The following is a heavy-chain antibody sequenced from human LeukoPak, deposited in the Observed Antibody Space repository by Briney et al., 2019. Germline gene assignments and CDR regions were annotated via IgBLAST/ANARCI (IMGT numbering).Heavy chain of an antibody. CDR1: EFSFSNYA. V-gene: IGHV3-23*01. CDR2: ISGSGTTT. Sequence: GGSLRLSCAASEFSFSNYAMSWVRQAPGKGLEWVSTISGSGTTTYDADSMKARFTISRDNSKSTMYLQMNSLRGEDTAVYYCAKHQRGTYIHSWYFSDSWGQGTLVTVSS. CDR3: AKHQRGTYIHSWYFSDS. D-gene: IGHD6-13*01. J-gene: IGHJ4*02.